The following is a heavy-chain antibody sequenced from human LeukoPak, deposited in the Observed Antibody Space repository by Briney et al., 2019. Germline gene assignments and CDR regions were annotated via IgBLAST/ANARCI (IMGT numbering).Heavy chain of an antibody. D-gene: IGHD5-12*01. CDR1: GFTFRNYW. Sequence: GGSLRLSCAASGFTFRNYWMSWVRQTPEKGLEWVSSISASGTQTYYADSVKGRFTVSRGNSQNTVYLQMNSLRAEDTALYYCAKEKIVALTPEYWGQGTLVTVSS. J-gene: IGHJ4*02. CDR3: AKEKIVALTPEY. CDR2: ISASGTQT. V-gene: IGHV3-23*01.